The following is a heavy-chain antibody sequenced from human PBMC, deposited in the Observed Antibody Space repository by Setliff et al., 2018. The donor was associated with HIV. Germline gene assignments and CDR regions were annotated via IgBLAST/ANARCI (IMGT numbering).Heavy chain of an antibody. CDR3: VWVYRNI. D-gene: IGHD2-8*01. J-gene: IGHJ3*02. CDR2: MYIGGST. CDR1: GFTVSSNY. V-gene: IGHV3-53*01. Sequence: GGSLRLSCAASGFTVSSNYMSWVRQAPGKGLEWVSIMYIGGSTYYADSVKGRFTISRDNGKNSLYLQMNSLRAEDTAVYLCVWVYRNIWGQGTMVTVSS.